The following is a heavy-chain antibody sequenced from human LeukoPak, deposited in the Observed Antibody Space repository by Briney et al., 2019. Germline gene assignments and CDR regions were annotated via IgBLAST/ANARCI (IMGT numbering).Heavy chain of an antibody. CDR2: MNPNSGNT. Sequence: EASVKVSCKASGYTFTSYDINWVRQATGQGLEWMGWMNPNSGNTGYAQKFQGRVTMTRNTSISTAYLDLSSLRSEDTAVFYCVRSVPAQGTAMALFDYWGQGTLVTVSS. D-gene: IGHD6-19*01. V-gene: IGHV1-8*01. CDR3: VRSVPAQGTAMALFDY. J-gene: IGHJ4*02. CDR1: GYTFTSYD.